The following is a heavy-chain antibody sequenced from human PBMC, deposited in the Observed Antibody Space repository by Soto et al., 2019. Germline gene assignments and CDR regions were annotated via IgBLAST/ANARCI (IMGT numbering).Heavy chain of an antibody. CDR1: GGSISTADYY. CDR3: GGDYYSGGYFGY. V-gene: IGHV4-30-4*01. J-gene: IGHJ4*02. D-gene: IGHD3-22*01. Sequence: QVQLHESGPGLVRPSQTLSLTCNVSGGSISTADYYWSWIRQPPGQGLEWIGYIHYRGSTYYNPFLESRVAISMDTSTNQFYLSLTSVPAAVAAVYFCGGDYYSGGYFGYWGQGTLVTVSS. CDR2: IHYRGST.